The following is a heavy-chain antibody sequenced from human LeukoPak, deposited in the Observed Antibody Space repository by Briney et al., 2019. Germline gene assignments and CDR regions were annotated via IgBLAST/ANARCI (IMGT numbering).Heavy chain of an antibody. Sequence: GSLRLSCLVSGFTVSSNYMSWVRQTPGKGLEWVSVIYSGGTTKYADSVKGRFTIYRDTSKNTLFLQMNSLRVEDTAVYYCASKLTTGNWGQGTLVTVCS. D-gene: IGHD4-17*01. CDR3: ASKLTTGN. V-gene: IGHV3-66*01. CDR1: GFTVSSNY. CDR2: IYSGGTT. J-gene: IGHJ4*02.